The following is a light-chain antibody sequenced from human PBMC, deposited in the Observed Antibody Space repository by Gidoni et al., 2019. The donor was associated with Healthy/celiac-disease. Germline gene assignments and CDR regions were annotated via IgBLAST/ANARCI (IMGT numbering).Light chain of an antibody. CDR1: QSVSSY. V-gene: IGKV3-11*01. J-gene: IGKJ2*01. CDR2: DAS. CDR3: QQRSNWLYT. Sequence: DIVFTQSPATLSLSPGERATLSCRASQSVSSYLAWYQQKPGQAPRLLIYDASNRATGIPARFSGSGSGTDFTLTISSLEPEDVAVYYCQQRSNWLYTFGQGTKLEIK.